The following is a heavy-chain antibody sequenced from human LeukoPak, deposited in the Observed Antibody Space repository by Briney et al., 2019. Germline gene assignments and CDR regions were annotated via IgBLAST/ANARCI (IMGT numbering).Heavy chain of an antibody. CDR3: ARFGITVVRGGKYYFDY. Sequence: PGGSLRLSCAASGFTFSSYAMSWIRQPPGKGLEWIGHIYYSGATKYNPSLKSRITISVDTSKNQFSLMLSSVTAADTAVYYCARFGITVVRGGKYYFDYWGQGTLVTVSS. CDR2: IYYSGAT. V-gene: IGHV4-59*08. CDR1: GFTFSSYA. J-gene: IGHJ4*02. D-gene: IGHD3-10*01.